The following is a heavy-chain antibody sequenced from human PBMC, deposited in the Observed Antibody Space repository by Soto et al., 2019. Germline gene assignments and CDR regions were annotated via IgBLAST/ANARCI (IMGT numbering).Heavy chain of an antibody. D-gene: IGHD5-12*01. V-gene: IGHV5-51*01. CDR3: ARHAESGIVANPQGYYYYYMDV. CDR2: IYPGDSDT. J-gene: IGHJ6*03. CDR1: GYSFTSYW. Sequence: PGESLKISCKGSGYSFTSYWIGWVRQMPGKGLEWMGIIYPGDSDTRYSPSFQGQVTISADKSISTAYLQWSSLKASDTAMYYCARHAESGIVANPQGYYYYYMDVWGKGTTVTVSS.